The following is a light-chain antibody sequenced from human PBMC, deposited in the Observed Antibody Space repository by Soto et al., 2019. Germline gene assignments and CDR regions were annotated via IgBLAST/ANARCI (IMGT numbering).Light chain of an antibody. CDR2: KAS. V-gene: IGKV1-5*03. CDR1: QSISNW. J-gene: IGKJ1*01. CDR3: QQCNSYWT. Sequence: DIQMTQSPSTLSASVGDRVTITCRASQSISNWLAWYQQKPGKAPKLLIYKASSLESGVPSRFSGSGSGTELTLTISSLQPDDFATYYCQQCNSYWTFGQGTKV.